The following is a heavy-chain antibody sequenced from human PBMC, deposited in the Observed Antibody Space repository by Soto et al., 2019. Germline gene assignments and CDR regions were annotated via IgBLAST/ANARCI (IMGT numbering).Heavy chain of an antibody. CDR2: ILSDYNT. CDR1: GFTFIDYT. J-gene: IGHJ4*02. Sequence: EVQLLESGGGLVQPGGSLTLSCAASGFTFIDYTMSWVRQAPGKVLECIAVILSDYNTYYAGSVRGRFTISRDNSKNTLYLEMNSLRAEDTAVYYCARRTNGYLGYWGQGALVTVSS. D-gene: IGHD2-8*01. CDR3: ARRTNGYLGY. V-gene: IGHV3-23*03.